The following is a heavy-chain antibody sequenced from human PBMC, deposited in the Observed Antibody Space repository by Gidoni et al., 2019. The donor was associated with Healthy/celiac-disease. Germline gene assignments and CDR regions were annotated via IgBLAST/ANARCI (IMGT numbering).Heavy chain of an antibody. D-gene: IGHD1-26*01. Sequence: EEQRLESGGGLVQPGGYLRLSCAASGLTFSSYAISWVRQAPGKGLVGVSAISGSGGSTYYADSVKGRFTISRDNSKNTLYLQMNSLRAEDTAVYYCATSGSYPRLYYFDYWGQGTLVTVSS. V-gene: IGHV3-23*01. CDR1: GLTFSSYA. J-gene: IGHJ4*02. CDR2: ISGSGGST. CDR3: ATSGSYPRLYYFDY.